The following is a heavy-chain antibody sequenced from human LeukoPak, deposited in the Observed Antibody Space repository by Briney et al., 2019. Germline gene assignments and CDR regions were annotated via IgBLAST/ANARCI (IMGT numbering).Heavy chain of an antibody. CDR1: GYTFSSYY. CDR3: ASGSYYYDSSGLDY. Sequence: ASVKVSCRASGYTFSSYYMNWVRQAPGQGLEWMGIINPSRGSTSYAQKFQGRVTMTRDTSTNTVYMELSSLRSEDTAVYYCASGSYYYDSSGLDYWGQGTLVTVSS. D-gene: IGHD3-22*01. J-gene: IGHJ4*02. V-gene: IGHV1-46*01. CDR2: INPSRGST.